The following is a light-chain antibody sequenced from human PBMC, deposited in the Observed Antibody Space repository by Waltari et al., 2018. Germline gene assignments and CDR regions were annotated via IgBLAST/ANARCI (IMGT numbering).Light chain of an antibody. CDR1: NNNIGTYG. Sequence: QSALNQEASVSGTVGQKVTLSCTGNNNNIGTYGVGWYQQISHGPPKSVMFGISLPSGIPDRFSGSKSGTPASLTISGLQPEDEGDYFCSTWDHSRNGRVFGGGTRLTVL. J-gene: IGLJ3*02. CDR2: GI. CDR3: STWDHSRNGRV. V-gene: IGLV1-36*01.